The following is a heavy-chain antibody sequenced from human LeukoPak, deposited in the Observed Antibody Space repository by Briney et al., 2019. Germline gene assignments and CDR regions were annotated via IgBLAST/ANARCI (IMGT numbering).Heavy chain of an antibody. Sequence: EGSLRLSCAASGFTFSRHWMNWVRQAPGQGLEWVANIHEDGSDKYYVDSVKGRFTISRDNAKNSVYLQMNSLRAEDTAVYYCARILRLHTPRTFDIWGQGTMVTVSS. V-gene: IGHV3-7*05. CDR1: GFTFSRHW. CDR3: ARILRLHTPRTFDI. CDR2: IHEDGSDK. D-gene: IGHD5-24*01. J-gene: IGHJ3*02.